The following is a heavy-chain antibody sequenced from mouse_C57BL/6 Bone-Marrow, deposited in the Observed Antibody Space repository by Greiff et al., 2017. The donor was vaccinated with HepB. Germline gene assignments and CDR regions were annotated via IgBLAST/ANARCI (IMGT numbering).Heavy chain of an antibody. D-gene: IGHD1-1*01. CDR1: GFTFSSYG. CDR3: ARHGSSPHWYFDV. J-gene: IGHJ1*03. V-gene: IGHV5-6*03. Sequence: EVKLEESGGGFVKPGGSLKLSCAASGFTFSSYGMSWVRQTPDKRLAWVATISSGGSYTYYPDSVKGRFTISRDNAKNTLYLQMSSLKSEDTAMYYCARHGSSPHWYFDVWGTGTTVTVSS. CDR2: ISSGGSYT.